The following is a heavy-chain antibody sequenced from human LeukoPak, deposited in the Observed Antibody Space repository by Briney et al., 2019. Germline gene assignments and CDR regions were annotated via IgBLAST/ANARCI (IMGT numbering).Heavy chain of an antibody. D-gene: IGHD3-3*01. CDR2: ISYDGSNK. J-gene: IGHJ4*02. CDR3: AKGRPYYDFWSGYDEPPFDY. CDR1: GFTSSSYG. Sequence: GGSLRLSCAASGFTSSSYGMHWVRQAPGKGLEWVAVISYDGSNKYYADSVKGRFTISRDNSKNTLYLQMNSLRAEDTAVYYCAKGRPYYDFWSGYDEPPFDYWGQGTLVTVSS. V-gene: IGHV3-30*18.